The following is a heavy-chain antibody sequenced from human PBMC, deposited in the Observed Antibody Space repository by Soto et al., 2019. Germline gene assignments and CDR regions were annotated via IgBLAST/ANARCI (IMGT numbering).Heavy chain of an antibody. D-gene: IGHD3-22*01. J-gene: IGHJ3*02. CDR1: GGSFSGYY. Sequence: QVQLQQWGAGLLTPSETLSLTCAVYGGSFSGYYGSWIRQPPGKGLEWIGEINHSGSAHYNPSLEGRVTMSVDTSKNPFSLKLRSVTAADTAVFYCARGGYDSSGSLRDAFDIWGRGTMVIVSS. CDR3: ARGGYDSSGSLRDAFDI. CDR2: INHSGSA. V-gene: IGHV4-34*01.